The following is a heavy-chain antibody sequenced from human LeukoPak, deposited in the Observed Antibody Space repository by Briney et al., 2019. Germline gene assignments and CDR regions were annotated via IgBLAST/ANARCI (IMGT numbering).Heavy chain of an antibody. CDR2: MYGGGTT. D-gene: IGHD6-13*01. CDR3: ARASHIGAAGLFDF. V-gene: IGHV3-53*01. Sequence: PGGSLRLSCAASGFTFSSYSMNWVRQAPGKGLEWVSVMYGGGTTFYRDSVKGRFTISRDTAKNTLYLQMNSLRAEDTALYFCARASHIGAAGLFDFWGQGTLVTVSS. CDR1: GFTFSSYS. J-gene: IGHJ4*02.